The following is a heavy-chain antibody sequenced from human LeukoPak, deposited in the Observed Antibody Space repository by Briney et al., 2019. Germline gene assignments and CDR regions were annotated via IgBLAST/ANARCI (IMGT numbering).Heavy chain of an antibody. CDR1: GFTFSSYW. CDR3: ARDDYGDGFDY. J-gene: IGHJ4*02. Sequence: GGSLRLSCAASGFTFSSYWMSWVRQAPGKGLEWVSYISSGSTISYADSVKGRFTISRDNAKNSLHLQVSSLRAEDTAMYYCARDDYGDGFDYWGQGTLVTVSS. D-gene: IGHD4-17*01. V-gene: IGHV3-48*01. CDR2: ISSGSTI.